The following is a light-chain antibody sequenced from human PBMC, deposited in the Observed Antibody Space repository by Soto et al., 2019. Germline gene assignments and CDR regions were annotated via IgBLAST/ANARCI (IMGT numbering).Light chain of an antibody. CDR1: QSVSSNY. CDR3: QQYGSSPRT. V-gene: IGKV3-20*01. Sequence: EIVLTQSPGTLSLSPGERATLSCRASQSVSSNYLAWYQLKPGQAPKLLIYGASSGATGIPDRFSGSGSGTDFTLTISRLEPEDFAVYYCQQYGSSPRTFGKGTKVEIK. CDR2: GAS. J-gene: IGKJ1*01.